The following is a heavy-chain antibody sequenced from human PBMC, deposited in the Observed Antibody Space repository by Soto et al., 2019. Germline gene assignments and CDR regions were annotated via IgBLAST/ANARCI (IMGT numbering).Heavy chain of an antibody. V-gene: IGHV3-30*18. Sequence: QSGGSLRLSCEASGFTFSDYGMHWVRHAPGKGLEWVAVISSDGSNKYYADSVRGRFTISRDNSKNTMYLQMNSLRTEDTAVYSCAKDRRMTTATSWYFDYWGQGTLVTVSS. CDR1: GFTFSDYG. CDR3: AKDRRMTTATSWYFDY. CDR2: ISSDGSNK. J-gene: IGHJ4*02. D-gene: IGHD4-17*01.